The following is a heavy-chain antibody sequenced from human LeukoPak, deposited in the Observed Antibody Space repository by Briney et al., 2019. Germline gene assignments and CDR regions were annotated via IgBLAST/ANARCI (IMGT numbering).Heavy chain of an antibody. CDR3: ARGGYSYEN. CDR1: GFTFTSYS. J-gene: IGHJ4*02. CDR2: ISGGGGST. D-gene: IGHD5-18*01. V-gene: IGHV3-23*01. Sequence: GGSLRLSYAASGFTFTSYSMNWVRQAPGKGLEWVSTISGGGGSTYYADSVKGRFTISRDNSKNTLYLQMNSLRAEDTAVYYCARGGYSYENWGQGTLVTVSS.